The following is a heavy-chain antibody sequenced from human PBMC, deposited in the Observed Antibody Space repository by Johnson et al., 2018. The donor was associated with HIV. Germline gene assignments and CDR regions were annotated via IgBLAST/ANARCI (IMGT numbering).Heavy chain of an antibody. V-gene: IGHV3-30*03. CDR1: GFTFSSYG. D-gene: IGHD3-3*01. CDR3: AREQAIFGVVLASDAFDI. Sequence: QVLLVESGGGVVQPGRSLRLSCAASGFTFSSYGMHWVRQAPGKGLEWVAVISYDGSNKYYADSVKGRFTISRDNSKNTLYLQMNSLRAEDTAVYYCAREQAIFGVVLASDAFDIWGQGTMVTVSS. J-gene: IGHJ3*02. CDR2: ISYDGSNK.